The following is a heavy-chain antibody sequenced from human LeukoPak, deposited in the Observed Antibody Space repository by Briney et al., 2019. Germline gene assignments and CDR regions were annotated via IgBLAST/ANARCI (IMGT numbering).Heavy chain of an antibody. J-gene: IGHJ4*02. CDR2: NLVGSRNT. CDR1: GFTFTSSA. D-gene: IGHD5-12*01. Sequence: SEKVSCKASGFTFTSSAVQWVRQARRQRVAWIGWNLVGSRNTNYAQKLQERVIIIRDMSTRTVYMELSSVTLEDRAVYYCAAGYSGYEYRNCWAQRTLVTV. V-gene: IGHV1-58*01. CDR3: AAGYSGYEYRNC.